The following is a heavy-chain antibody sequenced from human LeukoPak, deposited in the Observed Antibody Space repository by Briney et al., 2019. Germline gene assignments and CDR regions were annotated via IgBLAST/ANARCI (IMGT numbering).Heavy chain of an antibody. CDR2: INPNNGGT. D-gene: IGHD5-12*01. CDR3: ARDKGRSEASDY. CDR1: GYSFTGYY. J-gene: IGHJ4*02. Sequence: ASVKVSCKSSGYSFTGYYLHWVRQAPGQGLEWMGWINPNNGGTNYAQKFQGRVTMTRDTSITTAYMELTSLTSDDTAVYYCARDKGRSEASDYWGQGSLVIVSS. V-gene: IGHV1-2*02.